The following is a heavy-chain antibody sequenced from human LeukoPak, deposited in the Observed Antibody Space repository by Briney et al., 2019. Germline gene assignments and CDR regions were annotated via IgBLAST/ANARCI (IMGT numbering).Heavy chain of an antibody. V-gene: IGHV4-39*07. CDR3: ARKGGPAAPFDY. J-gene: IGHJ4*02. Sequence: SETLSLTCTVSGGSVGSSSYYWGWIRQPPGKGLQWIGTISYSGNTYYNPSLKSRVTISVDTSKNQFSLKLNSVTAADTAVYYCARKGGPAAPFDYWGQGTLVTVSS. CDR2: ISYSGNT. D-gene: IGHD2-2*01. CDR1: GGSVGSSSYY.